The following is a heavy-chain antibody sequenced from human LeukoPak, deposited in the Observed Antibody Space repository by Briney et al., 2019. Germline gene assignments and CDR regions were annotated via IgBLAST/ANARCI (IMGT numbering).Heavy chain of an antibody. D-gene: IGHD2-2*01. Sequence: NPGGSLRLSCAASGFTFRSYSMNWDRQAPGKGLEWVSSISTGSSYIYYADSVKGRFTISRDNAKNSLYLQMNSLRAEDTAVYYCARVSGVVPAATLDFWGQGALVTVSS. CDR3: ARVSGVVPAATLDF. CDR2: ISTGSSYI. J-gene: IGHJ4*02. CDR1: GFTFRSYS. V-gene: IGHV3-21*01.